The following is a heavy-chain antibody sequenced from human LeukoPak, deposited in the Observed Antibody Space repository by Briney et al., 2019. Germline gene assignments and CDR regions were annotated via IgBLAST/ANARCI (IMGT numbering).Heavy chain of an antibody. J-gene: IGHJ4*02. Sequence: ASVKVSCKASGYTFTSYGISWVRQAPGQGLESMGWISAYNGNTNYAQKLQGRVTMTTDTSTSTAYMELRSLRSDDTAVYYCARDLNPFSSGYYKDYWGQGTLVTVSS. CDR3: ARDLNPFSSGYYKDY. CDR1: GYTFTSYG. D-gene: IGHD3-22*01. CDR2: ISAYNGNT. V-gene: IGHV1-18*01.